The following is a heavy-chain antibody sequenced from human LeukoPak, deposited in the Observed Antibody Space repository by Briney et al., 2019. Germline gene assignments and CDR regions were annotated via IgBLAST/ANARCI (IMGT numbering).Heavy chain of an antibody. Sequence: ASVKVSCKVSGYTLTELSMHWVRQAPGKGHELMGGFDPEDGETIYAQKFQGRVTMTEDTSTDTAYMELSSLRSEDTAVYYCATVLTRAVTQSVYFDYWGQGTLVTVSS. V-gene: IGHV1-24*01. CDR2: FDPEDGET. CDR1: GYTLTELS. CDR3: ATVLTRAVTQSVYFDY. J-gene: IGHJ4*02. D-gene: IGHD4-17*01.